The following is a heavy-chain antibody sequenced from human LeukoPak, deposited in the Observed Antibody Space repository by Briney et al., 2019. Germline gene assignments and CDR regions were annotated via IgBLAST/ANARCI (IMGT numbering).Heavy chain of an antibody. CDR3: ARHNLDHCSGGSCYSGFVDY. CDR2: IYPGDSDT. Sequence: KGGESLKISCKGSGYSFTSYWIGWVRQMPGKGLEWMGIIYPGDSDTRYSPSFQGQVTISADKSIITAYLQWSSLKASDTAMYYCARHNLDHCSGGSCYSGFVDYWGQGTLVTVSS. D-gene: IGHD2-15*01. V-gene: IGHV5-51*01. CDR1: GYSFTSYW. J-gene: IGHJ4*02.